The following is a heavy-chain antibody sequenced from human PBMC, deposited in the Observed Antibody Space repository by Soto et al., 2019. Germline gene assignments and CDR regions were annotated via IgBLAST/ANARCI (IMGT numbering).Heavy chain of an antibody. Sequence: SETLSLTCTVSGGSISSYYWSWIRQPPGKGLEWIGYIYYSGSTNYNPSLKSRVTISVETSKNQFSLKLSSVTAADTAGYYCARKIYGDFVEFDYWGKGTLITV. CDR1: GGSISSYY. V-gene: IGHV4-59*01. CDR3: ARKIYGDFVEFDY. CDR2: IYYSGST. J-gene: IGHJ4*02. D-gene: IGHD4-17*01.